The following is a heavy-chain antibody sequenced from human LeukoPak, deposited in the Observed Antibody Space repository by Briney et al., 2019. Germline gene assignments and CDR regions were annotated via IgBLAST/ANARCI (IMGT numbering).Heavy chain of an antibody. J-gene: IGHJ4*02. Sequence: TGGSLRLSCAASGFTFSSYWMHWVRQAPGKGLVWVSRINSDGSSTSYADSVKGRFTISRDNSKNTLYLQMNSLRAEDTAVYYCARGRGSYYFDYWGQGTLVTVSS. CDR2: INSDGSST. CDR1: GFTFSSYW. D-gene: IGHD1-26*01. CDR3: ARGRGSYYFDY. V-gene: IGHV3-74*01.